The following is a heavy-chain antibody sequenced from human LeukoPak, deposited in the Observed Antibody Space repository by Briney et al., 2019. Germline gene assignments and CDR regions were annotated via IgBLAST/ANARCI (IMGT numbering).Heavy chain of an antibody. CDR1: GFSFSSYG. V-gene: IGHV3-30*18. CDR3: AKDQRRWLQLRLYNWFDP. J-gene: IGHJ5*02. D-gene: IGHD5-24*01. CDR2: ISYDGCNK. Sequence: GGSLRLSCAASGFSFSSYGLHWVRQAPGKGLKWVAVISYDGCNKYYADSVKGRFTISRDNSKNTLYLQMNTVRAEDTAVYYCAKDQRRWLQLRLYNWFDPWGQGTLVTVSS.